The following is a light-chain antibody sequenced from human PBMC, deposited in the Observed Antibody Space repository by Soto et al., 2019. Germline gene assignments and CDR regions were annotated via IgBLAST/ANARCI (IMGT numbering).Light chain of an antibody. Sequence: EIVLTQSPFTLALSPWEMRALSCTSSQSVSSSYLAWYQQKPGQAPRLLIYGASSRATGIPDRFSGSGSGTDFTLTISRLEPEDFAVYYCQQYGSSPITFGQGTKVDIK. CDR2: GAS. CDR3: QQYGSSPIT. CDR1: QSVSSSY. V-gene: IGKV3-20*01. J-gene: IGKJ1*01.